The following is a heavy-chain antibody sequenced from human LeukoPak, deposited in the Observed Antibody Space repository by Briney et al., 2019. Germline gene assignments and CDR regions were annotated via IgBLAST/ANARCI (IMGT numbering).Heavy chain of an antibody. J-gene: IGHJ2*01. CDR3: ARDFSPNPGATFTGQDL. D-gene: IGHD3-16*01. CDR1: GFTFSSYS. V-gene: IGHV3-21*01. CDR2: ISSQSTYI. Sequence: GGSLRLSCAASGFTFSSYSMSWVRQAPGKGLEWVSSISSQSTYIYSADSLKGRFAISRDNAKNSLYLQMNSLRAEDTAVYYCARDFSPNPGATFTGQDLWGRGTLVTVSS.